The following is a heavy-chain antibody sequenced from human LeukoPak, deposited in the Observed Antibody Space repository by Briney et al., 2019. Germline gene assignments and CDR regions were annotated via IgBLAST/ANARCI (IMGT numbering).Heavy chain of an antibody. CDR2: IYYSGST. Sequence: SETLSLTCTVSGGFISSYYWSWIRQPPGKGLEWIGYIYYSGSTNYNPSLKSRVTISVDTSKNQFSLKLSSVTAADTAVYYCARHVGSGSYFYWGQGTLVTVSS. CDR3: ARHVGSGSYFY. J-gene: IGHJ4*02. CDR1: GGFISSYY. D-gene: IGHD3-10*01. V-gene: IGHV4-59*08.